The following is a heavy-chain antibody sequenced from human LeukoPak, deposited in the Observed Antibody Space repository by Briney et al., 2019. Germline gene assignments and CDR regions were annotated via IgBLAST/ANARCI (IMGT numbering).Heavy chain of an antibody. V-gene: IGHV4-59*01. CDR2: IYHSGNT. Sequence: SETLSLTCSVSGDSIRDYYWSWIRQPPGKGLEWIGFIYHSGNTNYNPSLSTRVTMSVDTSRTQISLNLRSVTAADTAVYYCAREVYGWDYFDYWGQGTLVTVSS. CDR1: GDSIRDYY. D-gene: IGHD6-19*01. J-gene: IGHJ4*02. CDR3: AREVYGWDYFDY.